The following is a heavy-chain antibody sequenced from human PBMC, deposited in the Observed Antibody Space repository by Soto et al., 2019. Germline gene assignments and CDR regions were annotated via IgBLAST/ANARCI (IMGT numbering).Heavy chain of an antibody. V-gene: IGHV3-21*01. D-gene: IGHD3-10*01. J-gene: IGHJ5*02. CDR1: GFTFSSYS. Sequence: GGSLRLSCAASGFTFSSYSMNWVRQAPGKGLEWVSSISSSSSYIYYADSVKGRFTISRDNAKNSLYLQMNSLRAEDTAVYYCARDPNALWFGELLSETGYWFDPWGQGTLVTVSS. CDR3: ARDPNALWFGELLSETGYWFDP. CDR2: ISSSSSYI.